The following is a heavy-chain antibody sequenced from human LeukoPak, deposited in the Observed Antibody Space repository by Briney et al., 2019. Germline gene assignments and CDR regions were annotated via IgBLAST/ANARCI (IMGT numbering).Heavy chain of an antibody. CDR3: ARISGYDYYYYMDV. Sequence: GESLKISCKGSGYSYNSYWIGWVRQMPGKGLEWMGIIYLADSDARYSPSFQGQVSFSADRSINTAYLQWSSLRASDTAMYYCARISGYDYYYYMDVWGKGTTVTVSS. CDR2: IYLADSDA. CDR1: GYSYNSYW. V-gene: IGHV5-51*01. J-gene: IGHJ6*03. D-gene: IGHD5-12*01.